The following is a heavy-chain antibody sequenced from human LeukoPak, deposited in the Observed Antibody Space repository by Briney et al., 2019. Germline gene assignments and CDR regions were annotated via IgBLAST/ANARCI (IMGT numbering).Heavy chain of an antibody. CDR1: GFTFSSYG. CDR2: IRYDGSNK. V-gene: IGHV3-30*02. J-gene: IGHJ4*02. Sequence: GGSLRLSCAASGFTFSSYGMHWVRQAPGKGLEWVAFIRYDGSNKYYADSVKGRFTISRDNSKNTLYLQMNSRRAEDTAVYYCARASYSYDINGWVPFDYWGQGTLVTVSS. D-gene: IGHD3-22*01. CDR3: ARASYSYDINGWVPFDY.